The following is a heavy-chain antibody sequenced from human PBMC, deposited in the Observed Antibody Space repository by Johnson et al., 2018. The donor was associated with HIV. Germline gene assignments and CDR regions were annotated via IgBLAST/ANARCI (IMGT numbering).Heavy chain of an antibody. D-gene: IGHD3-22*01. CDR3: ARDRAIVVAYDAFDI. J-gene: IGHJ3*02. V-gene: IGHV3-30*04. Sequence: QVQLVESGGGVVQPGRSLRLSCAASGFTFSSYAMHWVRQAPGKGLEWVAIISYDGSNKYYADSVKGRLPISRDNSKNTLYLQMNSLRPEDTAVYYCARDRAIVVAYDAFDIWGQGTMVTVSS. CDR2: ISYDGSNK. CDR1: GFTFSSYA.